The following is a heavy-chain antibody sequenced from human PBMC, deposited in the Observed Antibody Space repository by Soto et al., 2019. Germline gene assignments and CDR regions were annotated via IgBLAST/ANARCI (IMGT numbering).Heavy chain of an antibody. D-gene: IGHD3-10*01. CDR2: MYYSGST. Sequence: SETLSLTCPVSGGSISSSSYFWGWIRQPPGKGLEWIGCMYYSGSTYYNPSLKSRVTISVDRSKNQFSLKLSSVTAADTAVYYCARGPHRITMVRGVRNWLDPWGQGTLVTVSS. J-gene: IGHJ5*02. CDR3: ARGPHRITMVRGVRNWLDP. CDR1: GGSISSSSYF. V-gene: IGHV4-39*07.